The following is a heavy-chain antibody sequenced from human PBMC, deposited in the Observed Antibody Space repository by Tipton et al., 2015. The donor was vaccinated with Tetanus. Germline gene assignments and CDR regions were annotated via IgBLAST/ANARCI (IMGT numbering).Heavy chain of an antibody. CDR1: GDSVSSNTMA. J-gene: IGHJ6*02. V-gene: IGHV6-1*01. Sequence: LRLSCAISGDSVSSNTMAWNWIRQSPSRGLEWLGRTYNRSRRFNNYAVSLRGRITVNADTARNQFSLQLNSVTAADTAMYYCVTVNFPNYYLYGMDVWGQGTTVTVSS. CDR3: VTVNFPNYYLYGMDV. CDR2: TYNRSRRFN. D-gene: IGHD1-1*01.